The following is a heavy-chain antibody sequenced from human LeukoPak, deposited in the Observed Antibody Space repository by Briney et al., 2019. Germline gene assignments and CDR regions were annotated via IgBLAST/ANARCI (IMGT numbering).Heavy chain of an antibody. CDR2: INPDGSVK. D-gene: IGHD5-24*01. CDR1: GFTFSGSW. J-gene: IGHJ4*02. CDR3: AREQWLQPDY. Sequence: GGSLRLSCAVSGFTFSGSWLNWVCQAQGKGLEWVANINPDGSVKTYVDSVKGRFTISRDNAKNSLYLQMNSLRAEDTAMYYCAREQWLQPDYWGQGTLVTVSS. V-gene: IGHV3-7*04.